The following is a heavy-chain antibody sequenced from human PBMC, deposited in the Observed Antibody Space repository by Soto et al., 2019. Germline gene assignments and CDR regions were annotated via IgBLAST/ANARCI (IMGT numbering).Heavy chain of an antibody. Sequence: PSETLSLTCSVSGGSISTFYWSWIRQPPGKGLEWIGYIHYSGSTSYNPSLKSRVSISVDTSKNQVSLNLNSVSDADAALYYCARGPAQLSYFDYWGRGTPVTVSS. CDR2: IHYSGST. CDR3: ARGPAQLSYFDY. CDR1: GGSISTFY. V-gene: IGHV4-59*01. J-gene: IGHJ4*02. D-gene: IGHD1-1*01.